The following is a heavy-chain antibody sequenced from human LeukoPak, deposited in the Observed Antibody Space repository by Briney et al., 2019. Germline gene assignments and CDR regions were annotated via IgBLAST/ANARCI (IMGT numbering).Heavy chain of an antibody. Sequence: GGSLRLSCAASGFTFSSHGMHWVRQAPGKGLEWVAVIWYDGSNKYYADSVKGRFTISRDNSKNTLYLQMNSLRAEDTAVYYCAREIDSSGYYKGYAFDIWGQGTMVTVSS. CDR2: IWYDGSNK. J-gene: IGHJ3*02. CDR3: AREIDSSGYYKGYAFDI. V-gene: IGHV3-33*01. CDR1: GFTFSSHG. D-gene: IGHD3-22*01.